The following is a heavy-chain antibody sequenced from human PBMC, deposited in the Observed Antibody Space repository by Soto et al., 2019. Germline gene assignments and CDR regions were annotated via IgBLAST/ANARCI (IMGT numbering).Heavy chain of an antibody. D-gene: IGHD5-18*01. V-gene: IGHV3-30-3*01. CDR2: ISYDGSNK. CDR1: GFTFSNYI. CDR3: AGGDTYYAMGV. Sequence: QLQLVESGGGVVQPGRSLRLSCAASGFTFSNYIMHWVRQAPGKGLEWVAFISYDGSNKDYADSVKGRFTISRDNSKNTLYLQLSSLRPKDTAVYYCAGGDTYYAMGVWGQGTTVTVSS. J-gene: IGHJ6*02.